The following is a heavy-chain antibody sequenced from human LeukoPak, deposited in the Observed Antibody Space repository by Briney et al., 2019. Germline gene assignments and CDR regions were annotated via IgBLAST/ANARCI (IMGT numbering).Heavy chain of an antibody. Sequence: GGSLRLSCAASGFTFKDYTMNWVRQAPGKGLEWVANIKQDGSEKYYVDSVKGRFTISRDNAKNSLYLQMNSLRAEDTAVYYCARGDGPDAFDIWGQGTMVTVSS. D-gene: IGHD3/OR15-3a*01. V-gene: IGHV3-7*04. CDR1: GFTFKDYT. CDR3: ARGDGPDAFDI. CDR2: IKQDGSEK. J-gene: IGHJ3*02.